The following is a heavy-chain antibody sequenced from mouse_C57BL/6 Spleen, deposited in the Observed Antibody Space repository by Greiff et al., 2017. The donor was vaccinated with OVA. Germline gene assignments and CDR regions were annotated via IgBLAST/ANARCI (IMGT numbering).Heavy chain of an antibody. D-gene: IGHD1-1*01. CDR1: GYAFSSSW. CDR3: ARGDYGSSYGFDY. Sequence: VKLQESGPELVKPGASVKISCKASGYAFSSSWMNWVKQRPGKGLEWIGRIYPGDGDTNYNGKFKGKATLTADKSSSTAYMQLSSLTSEDSAVXFCARGDYGSSYGFDYWGQGTTLTVSS. V-gene: IGHV1-82*01. J-gene: IGHJ2*01. CDR2: IYPGDGDT.